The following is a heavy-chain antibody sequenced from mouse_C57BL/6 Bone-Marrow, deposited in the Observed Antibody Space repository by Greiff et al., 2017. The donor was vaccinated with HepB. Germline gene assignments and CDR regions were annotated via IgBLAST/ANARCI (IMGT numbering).Heavy chain of an antibody. CDR2: IYPGSGST. V-gene: IGHV1-55*01. J-gene: IGHJ4*01. CDR3: ARQALLWLLGAMDY. Sequence: VQLQQPGAELVKPGASVKMSCKASGYTFTSYWITWVKQRPGQGLEWIGDIYPGSGSTNYNEKFKSKATLTVDTSSSTAYMQLSSLTSEDSEVYYCARQALLWLLGAMDYWGQGTSVTVSS. D-gene: IGHD2-9*01. CDR1: GYTFTSYW.